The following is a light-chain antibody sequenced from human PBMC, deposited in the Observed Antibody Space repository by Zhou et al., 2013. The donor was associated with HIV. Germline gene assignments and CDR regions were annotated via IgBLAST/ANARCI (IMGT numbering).Light chain of an antibody. CDR1: QSVSSSY. Sequence: EIVLTQSPGTLSLSPGERATLSCRASQSVSSSYLAWYHQKPGQAPRLLIHGASSRATGIPDRFSGSGSGTDFTLAISSLEPEDSAVFYCQQYVSTPVSFGQGTKVEI. CDR2: GAS. J-gene: IGKJ1*01. V-gene: IGKV3-20*01. CDR3: QQYVSTPVS.